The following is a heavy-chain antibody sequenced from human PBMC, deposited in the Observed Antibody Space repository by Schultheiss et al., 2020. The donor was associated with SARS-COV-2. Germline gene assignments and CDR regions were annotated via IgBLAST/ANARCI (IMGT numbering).Heavy chain of an antibody. Sequence: GESLKISCAASGFTFSDYYMSWIRQAPGKGLEWVAVISYDGSNKYYADSVKGRFTISRDNAKNSLYLQMNSLRAEDTAVYYCARDGGYSGYDPIYYYYGMDVWGQGTTVTVSS. CDR1: GFTFSDYY. CDR3: ARDGGYSGYDPIYYYYGMDV. CDR2: ISYDGSNK. V-gene: IGHV3-30-3*01. D-gene: IGHD5-12*01. J-gene: IGHJ6*02.